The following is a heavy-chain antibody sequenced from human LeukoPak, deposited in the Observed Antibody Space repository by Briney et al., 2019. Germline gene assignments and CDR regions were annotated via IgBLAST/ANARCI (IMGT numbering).Heavy chain of an antibody. V-gene: IGHV3-23*01. J-gene: IGHJ4*02. CDR1: GFTSSIFA. CDR3: AKGQELDDGVFDS. CDR2: ILSNGYTT. D-gene: IGHD6-13*01. Sequence: RGSLRLSCAASGFTSSIFAMTWAQHAPGKGLQWASSILSNGYTTYNAHYVKARFTISRDNSKNTQYLQMNSLRVEDTAIYYCAKGQELDDGVFDSWGQGTLVTVSS.